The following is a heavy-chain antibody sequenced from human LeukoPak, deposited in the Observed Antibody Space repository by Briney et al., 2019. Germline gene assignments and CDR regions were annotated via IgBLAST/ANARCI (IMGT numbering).Heavy chain of an antibody. Sequence: SETLSLICTVSGGSISTHYWSWIRQPAGKGLEWIGRIHTNGNTNYNPSLKSRVTISVDTSKNQFSLKLSSVTAADTAVYYCARLVYDTDAFDIWGQGTMVTVSS. D-gene: IGHD3-22*01. CDR1: GGSISTHY. V-gene: IGHV4-4*07. J-gene: IGHJ3*02. CDR3: ARLVYDTDAFDI. CDR2: IHTNGNT.